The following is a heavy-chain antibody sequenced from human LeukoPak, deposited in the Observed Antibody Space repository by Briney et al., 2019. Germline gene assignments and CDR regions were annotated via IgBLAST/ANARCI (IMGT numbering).Heavy chain of an antibody. Sequence: PSETLSLTCAVYGGSFSGYYWSWIRQPAGKGLEWIGQINHSGSTNYNPPLKSRVTISVDTSNNQFSLKLSSVNAADTAVYYCARGLFYGEDIDGIDPWGQGTLVTVSS. CDR3: ARGLFYGEDIDGIDP. CDR2: INHSGST. V-gene: IGHV4-34*01. CDR1: GGSFSGYY. D-gene: IGHD4-17*01. J-gene: IGHJ5*02.